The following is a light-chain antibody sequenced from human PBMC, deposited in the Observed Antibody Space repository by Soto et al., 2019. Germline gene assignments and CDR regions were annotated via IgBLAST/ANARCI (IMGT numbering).Light chain of an antibody. J-gene: IGKJ1*01. CDR3: QQYNSDPPWT. V-gene: IGKV1-5*01. Sequence: DIQMTQSPSTLSASVGGRVTITCRASQSVGTWVAWYQQKPGKAPKLLIYGASNLESGVPSRFSGSGSGTEFTLTITTLQPDDFATYYCQQYNSDPPWTFGQGTKVDIK. CDR2: GAS. CDR1: QSVGTW.